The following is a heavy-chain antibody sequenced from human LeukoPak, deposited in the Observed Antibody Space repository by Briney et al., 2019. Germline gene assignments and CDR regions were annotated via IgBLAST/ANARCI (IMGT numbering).Heavy chain of an antibody. J-gene: IGHJ4*02. Sequence: SETLSLTRSVSGGSISTYYWNWIRQPAGKGLEWIGRIYASGSTTYNPSLKSRVSMSVDTSKNQFSLRLTSVTAADTAVYYCARKGSSGWFDYWGQGTLVTVSS. CDR2: IYASGST. D-gene: IGHD6-19*01. CDR1: GGSISTYY. CDR3: ARKGSSGWFDY. V-gene: IGHV4-4*07.